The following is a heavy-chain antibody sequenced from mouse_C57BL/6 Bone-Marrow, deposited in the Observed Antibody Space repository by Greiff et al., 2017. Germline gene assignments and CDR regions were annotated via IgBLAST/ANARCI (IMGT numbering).Heavy chain of an antibody. CDR1: GYAFSSSW. D-gene: IGHD2-2*01. V-gene: IGHV1-82*01. CDR3: ARENYGYDNYAMDY. Sequence: VKLVESGPELVKPGASVKISCKASGYAFSSSWMNWVKQRPGKGLEWIGRIYPGDGDTNYNGKFKGKATLTADKSSSTAYMQLSSLTSEDSAVYFCARENYGYDNYAMDYWGQGTSVTVSS. J-gene: IGHJ4*01. CDR2: IYPGDGDT.